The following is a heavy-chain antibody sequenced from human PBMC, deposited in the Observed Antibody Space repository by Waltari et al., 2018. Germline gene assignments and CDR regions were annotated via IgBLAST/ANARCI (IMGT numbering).Heavy chain of an antibody. J-gene: IGHJ6*03. CDR2: IYYSGST. Sequence: QVQLQESGPGLVKPSETLSLTCTVSGGSIRSYYWRWIRQPPGKGLEWIGYIYYSGSTNYNPSLKSRVTISVDTSKNQFSLKLSSVTAADTAVYYCARGDHFYYHMDVWGKGTTVTVSS. CDR3: ARGDHFYYHMDV. CDR1: GGSIRSYY. V-gene: IGHV4-59*01.